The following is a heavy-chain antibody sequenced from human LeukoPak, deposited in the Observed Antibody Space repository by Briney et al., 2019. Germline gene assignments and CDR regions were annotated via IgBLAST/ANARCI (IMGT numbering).Heavy chain of an antibody. V-gene: IGHV5-51*01. CDR3: ARPVDYGDYFDY. D-gene: IGHD4-17*01. Sequence: GESLKISCEASGYSFTSYWIGWVRQIPGKGLEWMGIIYPGDSDTRYSPSFQGQVTISADKPISTAYLQWSSLKASDTAMYYCARPVDYGDYFDYWGQGTLVTVSS. CDR2: IYPGDSDT. CDR1: GYSFTSYW. J-gene: IGHJ4*02.